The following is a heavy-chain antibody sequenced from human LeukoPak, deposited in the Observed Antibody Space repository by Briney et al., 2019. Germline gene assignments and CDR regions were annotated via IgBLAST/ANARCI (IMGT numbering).Heavy chain of an antibody. Sequence: GGSLRLSCAASGFTVSSNYMSWVRQAPGKGLEWVSVIYSGGSTYYADSVKGRFTISRDNSKNTLYLQMNSLRAEDTAVYYCAREYPYCTNGVCYIGAFDYWGQGTLVTVSS. V-gene: IGHV3-66*01. J-gene: IGHJ4*02. CDR1: GFTVSSNY. CDR3: AREYPYCTNGVCYIGAFDY. CDR2: IYSGGST. D-gene: IGHD2-8*01.